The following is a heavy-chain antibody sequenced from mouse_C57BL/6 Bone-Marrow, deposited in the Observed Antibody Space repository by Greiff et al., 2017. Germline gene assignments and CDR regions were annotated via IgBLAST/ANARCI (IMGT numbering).Heavy chain of an antibody. J-gene: IGHJ4*01. D-gene: IGHD2-10*01. CDR2: IYPRSGNT. CDR3: ALLFYYAMDY. V-gene: IGHV1-81*01. CDR1: GYTFTSYG. Sequence: VKVVESGAELARPGASVKLSCKASGYTFTSYGISWVKQRTGQGLEWIGEIYPRSGNTYYNEKFKGKATLTADKSSSTAYMELRSLTSEDSAVYFCALLFYYAMDYWGQGTSVTVSS.